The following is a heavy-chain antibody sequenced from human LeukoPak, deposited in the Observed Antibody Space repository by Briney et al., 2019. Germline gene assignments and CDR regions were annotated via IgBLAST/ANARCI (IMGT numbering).Heavy chain of an antibody. CDR3: ASPKGFYDSTGYA. Sequence: GESLKISCKGSGYSFTSYWIGWVRQMPGKGLEWMGITHPADSETKYSPSFQGQVTISADKSISTAYLHWSSLQASDTATYYCASPKGFYDSTGYAWGQGTLVTVSS. D-gene: IGHD3-22*01. CDR1: GYSFTSYW. J-gene: IGHJ5*02. V-gene: IGHV5-51*01. CDR2: THPADSET.